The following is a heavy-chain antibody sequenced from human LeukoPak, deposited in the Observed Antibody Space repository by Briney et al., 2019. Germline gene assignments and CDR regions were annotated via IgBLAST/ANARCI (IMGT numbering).Heavy chain of an antibody. J-gene: IGHJ6*03. V-gene: IGHV3-30*02. CDR1: GFTFSSYG. CDR3: AKDRCSNGIGCYYYYMYV. CDR2: IQYDGSNE. D-gene: IGHD2-8*01. Sequence: PGGSLRLSCAASGFTFSSYGMHWVRQAPGKGLEWVAYIQYDGSNEQYADSVKGRFSISRDSSKNILYLQMNSLRAEDTAVYYCAKDRCSNGIGCYYYYMYVWGKGTTVTISS.